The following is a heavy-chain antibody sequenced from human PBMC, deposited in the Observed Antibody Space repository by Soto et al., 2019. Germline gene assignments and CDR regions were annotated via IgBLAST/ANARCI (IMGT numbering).Heavy chain of an antibody. CDR3: AKAGAVAESNNWFDP. Sequence: QVQLVESGGGVVQPGRSLRLSCAASGFTFSSYGMHWVRQAPGKGLEWVAVISYDGSNKYYADSVKGRFTISRDNSKNTLYLQMNSLRAEDTAVYYCAKAGAVAESNNWFDPWGQGTLVTVSS. V-gene: IGHV3-30*18. CDR1: GFTFSSYG. J-gene: IGHJ5*02. CDR2: ISYDGSNK. D-gene: IGHD6-19*01.